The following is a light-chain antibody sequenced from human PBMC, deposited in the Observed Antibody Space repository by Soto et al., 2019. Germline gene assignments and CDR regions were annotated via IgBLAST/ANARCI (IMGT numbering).Light chain of an antibody. CDR3: QQYNNWLYT. CDR1: QSVSSN. CDR2: GAS. Sequence: EIGMTQSPATLSVSPGERATLSCRASQSVSSNLAWYQQKPGQAPRLLIYGASTRATGIPARFSGSGSGTEVTLTISSLQSEDFAVYYCQQYNNWLYTFGQGTKLEIK. J-gene: IGKJ2*01. V-gene: IGKV3-15*01.